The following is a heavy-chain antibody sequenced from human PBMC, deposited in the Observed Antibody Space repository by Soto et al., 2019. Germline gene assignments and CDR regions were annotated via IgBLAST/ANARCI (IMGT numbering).Heavy chain of an antibody. CDR3: ARTANDYSNHIFGTWFDP. D-gene: IGHD4-4*01. J-gene: IGHJ5*02. Sequence: ASVKVSCKTSGYTFRNYGISWVRQAPGQGLEWMGIINPSGGSTSYAQKFQGRVTMTRDTSTSTVYMELSSLRSEDTAVYYCARTANDYSNHIFGTWFDPRGQGTLVTVSS. CDR2: INPSGGST. V-gene: IGHV1-46*01. CDR1: GYTFRNYG.